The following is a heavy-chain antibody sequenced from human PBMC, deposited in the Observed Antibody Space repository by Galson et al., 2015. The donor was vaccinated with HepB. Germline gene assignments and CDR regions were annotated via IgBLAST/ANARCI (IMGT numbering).Heavy chain of an antibody. CDR1: GDSISSGSYY. D-gene: IGHD3-3*01. J-gene: IGHJ5*02. CDR3: ARESFTIFGVATGFDP. CDR2: IYTSGST. Sequence: TLSLTCNVSGDSISSGSYYWSWIRQPAGKGLEWIGRIYTSGSTNYNPSLKSRVTISVDTSNNQFSLKLNSVTAADTAVYYCARESFTIFGVATGFDPWGQGNLVTVSS. V-gene: IGHV4-61*02.